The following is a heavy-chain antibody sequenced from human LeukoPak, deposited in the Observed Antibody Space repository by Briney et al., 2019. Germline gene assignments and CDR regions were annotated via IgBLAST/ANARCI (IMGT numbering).Heavy chain of an antibody. CDR1: GFTFSSYA. D-gene: IGHD3-3*01. CDR3: AKEGRSADDFWSGYSNYYYYYYMDV. J-gene: IGHJ6*03. V-gene: IGHV3-23*01. Sequence: GGSLRLSCAASGFTFSSYAMSWVRQAPGKGLEWVSAISGSGGSTYYADSVKGRFTIARDNSKNTLYLQMNSLRAEDTAVYYCAKEGRSADDFWSGYSNYYYYYYMDVWGKGTTVTVSS. CDR2: ISGSGGST.